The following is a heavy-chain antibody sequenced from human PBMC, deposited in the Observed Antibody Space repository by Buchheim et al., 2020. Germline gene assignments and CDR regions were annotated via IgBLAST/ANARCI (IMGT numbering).Heavy chain of an antibody. J-gene: IGHJ5*01. CDR3: ARVVSGSSFDS. D-gene: IGHD1-26*01. CDR2: ITSSSSTI. V-gene: IGHV3-48*01. CDR1: GFTFSHYS. Sequence: EVQLVESGGGLVQPGGSLRLSCAASGFTFSHYSMNWVRQAPGKGLEWVSYITSSSSTIFYADSVKGRFTISRDNAKNSLYLPMNSLRGEDTAVYYCARVVSGSSFDSWGQGAL.